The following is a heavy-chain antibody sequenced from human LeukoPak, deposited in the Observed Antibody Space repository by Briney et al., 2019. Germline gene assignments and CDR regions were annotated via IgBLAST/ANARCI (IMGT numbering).Heavy chain of an antibody. Sequence: SETLSLTCTVSGDSISSSDYYWGYIRQPPGKGLEWIGTIFYSGSTHYNPSLKSRVTISVDTSKNHFSLQLSSVTAADTAVYYCASVAAANYFDYWGQGTLVTVSS. D-gene: IGHD6-13*01. CDR1: GDSISSSDYY. V-gene: IGHV4-39*07. J-gene: IGHJ4*02. CDR3: ASVAAANYFDY. CDR2: IFYSGST.